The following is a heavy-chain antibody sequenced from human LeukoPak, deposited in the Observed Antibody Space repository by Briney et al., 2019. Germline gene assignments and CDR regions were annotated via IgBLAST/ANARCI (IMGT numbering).Heavy chain of an antibody. V-gene: IGHV3-7*01. CDR1: GFTFSSYW. Sequence: PSGGSLRLSCAASGFTFSSYWMTWVRQAPGKGLEWVANIRQDGSDKYYVDSVKGRFTISRDNAKNSLYLQMNSLRAEDTAVYYCTRDSYTITWHEEGRGYWGQGTLVTVSS. CDR3: TRDSYTITWHEEGRGY. D-gene: IGHD6-13*01. CDR2: IRQDGSDK. J-gene: IGHJ4*02.